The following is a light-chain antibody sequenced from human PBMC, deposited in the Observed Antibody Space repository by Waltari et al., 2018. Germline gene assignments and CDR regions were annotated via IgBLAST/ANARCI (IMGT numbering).Light chain of an antibody. Sequence: EIVLTQSPATLSLSPGERATLSCRASQSVSNYLAWYQKKPGQAPRLLIYDASNSATGIPARFSGSGSGTDFTLSISSLEPEDFSVYYCQQRSNWPRGTFGQGTKLEI. CDR3: QQRSNWPRGT. CDR2: DAS. V-gene: IGKV3-11*01. CDR1: QSVSNY. J-gene: IGKJ2*01.